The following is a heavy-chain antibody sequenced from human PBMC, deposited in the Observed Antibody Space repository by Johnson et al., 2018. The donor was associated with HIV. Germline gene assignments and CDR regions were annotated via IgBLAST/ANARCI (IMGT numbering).Heavy chain of an antibody. CDR2: IYSGGRT. CDR3: AKDGGGGYDRAFDI. V-gene: IGHV3-66*03. CDR1: GFTVSSNY. Sequence: VQLVESGGGLIQPGGSLRLSCAVSGFTVSSNYMSWVRQAPGQGLEWVSVIYSGGRTYYEDSVKGRFTIARDNSKNTLYLQMTSLRAEDTAVYYCAKDGGGGYDRAFDIWGQGTMVTVSS. J-gene: IGHJ3*02. D-gene: IGHD5-12*01.